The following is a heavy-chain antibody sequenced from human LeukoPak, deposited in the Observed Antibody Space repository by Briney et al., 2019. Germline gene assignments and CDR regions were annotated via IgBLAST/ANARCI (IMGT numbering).Heavy chain of an antibody. CDR3: ARATTTVTPGSFDY. D-gene: IGHD4-17*01. V-gene: IGHV4-39*07. Sequence: SETLSLACTVSGGSISSSSYYWGWIRQPPGKGLEWIGSIYYSGSTYYNPSLKSRVTISVDTSKNQFSLKLSSVTAADTAVYYCARATTTVTPGSFDYWGQGTLVTVSS. J-gene: IGHJ4*02. CDR2: IYYSGST. CDR1: GGSISSSSYY.